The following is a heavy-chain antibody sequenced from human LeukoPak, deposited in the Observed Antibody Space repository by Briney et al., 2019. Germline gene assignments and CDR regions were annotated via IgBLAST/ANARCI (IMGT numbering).Heavy chain of an antibody. CDR3: ATHPARSYDSSGNYYEDVDY. CDR1: GFTFSSYA. Sequence: RGSLRLSCAASGFTFSSYAMSWVRQAPGKGLEWVSAISGSGGSTYYADSVKGRFTISRDNSKNTLYLQMNSLRAEDTAVYYCATHPARSYDSSGNYYEDVDYWGQGTLVTVSS. V-gene: IGHV3-23*01. J-gene: IGHJ4*02. CDR2: ISGSGGST. D-gene: IGHD3-22*01.